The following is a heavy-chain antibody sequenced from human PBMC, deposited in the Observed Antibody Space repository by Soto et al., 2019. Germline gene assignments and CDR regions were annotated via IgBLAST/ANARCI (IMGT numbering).Heavy chain of an antibody. V-gene: IGHV3-72*01. CDR2: TKNKVNRYTT. CDR3: ASPQQTTSAWSYY. CDR1: GFTFRDHY. D-gene: IGHD6-13*01. J-gene: IGHJ4*01. Sequence: ESGGGLVQPGGSLRLSCAASGFTFRDHYMDWVRQAPGKVLEWVVRTKNKVNRYTTEYAASVAGRFTVLRSVSESSLNLPMHFMRIEDTSVYSCASPQQTTSAWSYYWGHGTLVTVSS.